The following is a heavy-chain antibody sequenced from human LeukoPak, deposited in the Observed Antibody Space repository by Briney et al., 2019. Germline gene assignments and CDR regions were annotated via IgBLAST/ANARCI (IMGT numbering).Heavy chain of an antibody. CDR2: SRHKAKRYST. D-gene: IGHD6-13*01. Sequence: PGGSLRLSCAASGSTLSDHYMDWVRQAPGKGLEWVGRSRHKAKRYSTEYAASVKGRFAISRDDSKNSLYLQMNSLKTEDTAVYYCTRVLAAAANALDIWGQGTMVTVSS. CDR1: GSTLSDHY. J-gene: IGHJ3*02. CDR3: TRVLAAAANALDI. V-gene: IGHV3-72*01.